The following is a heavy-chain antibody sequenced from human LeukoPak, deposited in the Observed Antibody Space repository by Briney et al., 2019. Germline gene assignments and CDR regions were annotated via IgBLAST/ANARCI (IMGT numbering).Heavy chain of an antibody. V-gene: IGHV4-59*01. CDR2: IYDSGST. J-gene: IGHJ6*02. CDR1: GVSISSYY. Sequence: SETLSLTCTVCGVSISSYYRSWIRQPPAKGLAGIGYIYDSGSTNYNPPLKRRATLSVDSPNNQSALKLSSVTAAGTAVYFCARDTIAVAGTGLAYYYYGMDVWGQGTTVTVSS. D-gene: IGHD6-19*01. CDR3: ARDTIAVAGTGLAYYYYGMDV.